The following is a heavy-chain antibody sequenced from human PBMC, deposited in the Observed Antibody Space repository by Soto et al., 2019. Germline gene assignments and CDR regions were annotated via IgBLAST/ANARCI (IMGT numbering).Heavy chain of an antibody. D-gene: IGHD4-17*01. J-gene: IGHJ4*02. CDR3: ARDCAETTVVTPHFDY. CDR1: GFTFSSYG. CDR2: IWYDGSNK. V-gene: IGHV3-33*01. Sequence: QVQLVESGGGVVQPGRSLRLSCAASGFTFSSYGMHWVRQAPGKGLEWVAVIWYDGSNKYYADSVKGRFTISRDNSKNTLYLQMNSLRAEDTAVYYCARDCAETTVVTPHFDYWGQGTLVTVSS.